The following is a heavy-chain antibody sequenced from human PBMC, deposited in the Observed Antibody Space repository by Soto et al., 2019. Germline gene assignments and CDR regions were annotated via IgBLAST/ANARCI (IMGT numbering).Heavy chain of an antibody. Sequence: TLSLTCTVSNGSVSSGTYSWSWVRQPPGKGLEWIGYIYYSGTTYYTPSLKSRLTMSMDRANDHFSLNLTSVTAADTAVYFCARGHYYYGMDVWGQGITVTVSS. CDR3: ARGHYYYGMDV. V-gene: IGHV4-30-2*01. J-gene: IGHJ6*02. CDR2: IYYSGTT. CDR1: NGSVSSGTYS.